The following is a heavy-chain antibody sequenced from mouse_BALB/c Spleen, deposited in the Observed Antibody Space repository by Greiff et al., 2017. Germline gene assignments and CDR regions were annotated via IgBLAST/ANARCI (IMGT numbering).Heavy chain of an antibody. D-gene: IGHD1-1*01. J-gene: IGHJ4*01. Sequence: VQLVESGAELARPGASVKMSCKASGYTFTSYTMHWVKQRPGQGLEWIGYINPSSGYTNYNQKFKDKATLTADKSSSTAYMQLSSLTSVDSAVYFCARSLLRDAMDYWGQGTSVTVSS. V-gene: IGHV1-4*01. CDR1: GYTFTSYT. CDR2: INPSSGYT. CDR3: ARSLLRDAMDY.